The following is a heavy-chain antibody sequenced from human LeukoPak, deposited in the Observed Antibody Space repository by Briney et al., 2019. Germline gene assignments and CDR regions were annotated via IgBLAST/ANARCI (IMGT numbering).Heavy chain of an antibody. CDR2: INPDSGGS. J-gene: IGHJ4*02. D-gene: IGHD1-26*01. Sequence: GASVKVSCKASGYTFTGYYIHWVRQAPGQGLEWMGWINPDSGGSISAQKFQDRVTMTSDTSISTAYMELRRLRSDDTAIYYCARGEWDLPFDYWGQGTLVTVSS. CDR1: GYTFTGYY. V-gene: IGHV1-2*02. CDR3: ARGEWDLPFDY.